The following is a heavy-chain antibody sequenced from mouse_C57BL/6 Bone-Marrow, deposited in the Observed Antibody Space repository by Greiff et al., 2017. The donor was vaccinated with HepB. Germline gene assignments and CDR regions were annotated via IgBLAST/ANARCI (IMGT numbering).Heavy chain of an antibody. Sequence: QVQLQQSGPELVKPGASVKLSCKASGYTFTSYDINWVKQRPGQGLEWIGWIYPGDGSTKYNEKFKGKATLTVDTSSSTAYMELHSLTSEDSAVYFCARYYGSWGFAYWGQGTLVTVSA. CDR1: GYTFTSYD. CDR3: ARYYGSWGFAY. CDR2: IYPGDGST. J-gene: IGHJ3*01. D-gene: IGHD1-1*01. V-gene: IGHV1-85*01.